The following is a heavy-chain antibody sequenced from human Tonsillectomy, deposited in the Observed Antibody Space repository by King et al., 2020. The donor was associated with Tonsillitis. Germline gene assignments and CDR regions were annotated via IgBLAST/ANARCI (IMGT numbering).Heavy chain of an antibody. Sequence: VQLVESGGGLVQPGGSLRLSCAASGFTFSSNWMSWVRQAPGKGLEWVANIKQDGSEKYYVDSVKGRFTISRDNAKNSLYLQMNSLRAEDTAVYYCARVVGYSYRYYYYYYMDVWGKGTTVTVSS. CDR1: GFTFSSNW. CDR3: ARVVGYSYRYYYYYYMDV. D-gene: IGHD5-18*01. V-gene: IGHV3-7*03. J-gene: IGHJ6*03. CDR2: IKQDGSEK.